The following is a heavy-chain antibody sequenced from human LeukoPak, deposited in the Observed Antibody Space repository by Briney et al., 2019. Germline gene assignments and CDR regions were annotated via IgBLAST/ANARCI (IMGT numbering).Heavy chain of an antibody. Sequence: GGSPRLSCAASGFTYEDYAMHWVRQAPGKGLGWVSGIYWNSGRIGYADSVKGRFTISRDNAKKSLYLEMNSLRTEDTAFYYCVKDRTPGGGDVWGQGTTVTVSS. V-gene: IGHV3-9*01. CDR1: GFTYEDYA. CDR2: IYWNSGRI. J-gene: IGHJ6*02. D-gene: IGHD2-15*01. CDR3: VKDRTPGGGDV.